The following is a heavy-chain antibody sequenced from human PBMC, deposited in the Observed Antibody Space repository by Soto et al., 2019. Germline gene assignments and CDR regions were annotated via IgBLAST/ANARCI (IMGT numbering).Heavy chain of an antibody. V-gene: IGHV4-4*02. Sequence: QVQLQESGPGLVKPSGTLSLTCAVSGASIGSSHWWSWVRQPPGKGLEWIGEIYHSGSTNYNPSLRSRASIPVDKAGNQFSMKLTSASAADTAVYVCVSTGGYSYAYGTWCQGTLVIVSS. CDR2: IYHSGST. CDR1: GASIGSSHW. D-gene: IGHD5-18*01. CDR3: VSTGGYSYAYGT. J-gene: IGHJ5*02.